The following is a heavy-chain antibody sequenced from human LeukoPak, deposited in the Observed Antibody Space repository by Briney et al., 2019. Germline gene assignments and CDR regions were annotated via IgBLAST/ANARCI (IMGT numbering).Heavy chain of an antibody. CDR2: IYYSGST. Sequence: SETLSLTCTVSGGSISSSSYYWGWIRQPPGKGLEWIGSIYYSGSTYYNPSLKSRVTISVDTSKNQFSLKLSSVTAADTAVYYCARDYGSGRRYYYMDVWGKGTTVTISS. D-gene: IGHD3-10*01. CDR3: ARDYGSGRRYYYMDV. V-gene: IGHV4-39*07. CDR1: GGSISSSSYY. J-gene: IGHJ6*03.